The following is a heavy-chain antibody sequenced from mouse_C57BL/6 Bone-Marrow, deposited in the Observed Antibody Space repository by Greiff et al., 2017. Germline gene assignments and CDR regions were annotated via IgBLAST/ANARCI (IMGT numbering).Heavy chain of an antibody. CDR3: ASDYDYDGWFAY. Sequence: QVQLQQSGAELVRPGASVKMSCKASGYTFTSYNMHWVKQTPRQGLEWIGAIYPGNGDTSYNQKFKGKATLTLDKSSSTAYMQLSSLPSEDSEVYFCASDYDYDGWFAYWGQGTLVTVSS. V-gene: IGHV1-12*01. CDR2: IYPGNGDT. CDR1: GYTFTSYN. D-gene: IGHD2-4*01. J-gene: IGHJ3*01.